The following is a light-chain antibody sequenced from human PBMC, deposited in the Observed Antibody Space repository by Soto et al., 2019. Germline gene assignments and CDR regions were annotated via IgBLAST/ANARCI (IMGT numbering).Light chain of an antibody. CDR3: YSYTSSSTYV. CDR1: GSDVGAYNY. V-gene: IGLV2-14*01. CDR2: DVS. Sequence: QSVLTQPASLSGFPGQSITISCSGTGSDVGAYNYVSWYQQHPAKAPKLMIYDVSNRPSGVSDRFSGSKSGNTAPLTISGLQAEDEADYYCYSYTSSSTYVFGSGTKVTVL. J-gene: IGLJ1*01.